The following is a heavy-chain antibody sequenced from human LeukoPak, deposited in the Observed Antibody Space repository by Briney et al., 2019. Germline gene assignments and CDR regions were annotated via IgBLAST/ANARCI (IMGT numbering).Heavy chain of an antibody. CDR2: IIPIFGTA. Sequence: SVKVSCKASGGTFSSYAISWVRQAPGQGLEWMGGIIPIFGTANYAQKFQGRVTITADESTSTAYMELGSLRSEDTAVYYCARESPQEDIVVVPAAIEDYYGMDVWGQGTTVTVSS. CDR3: ARESPQEDIVVVPAAIEDYYGMDV. V-gene: IGHV1-69*01. J-gene: IGHJ6*02. D-gene: IGHD2-2*01. CDR1: GGTFSSYA.